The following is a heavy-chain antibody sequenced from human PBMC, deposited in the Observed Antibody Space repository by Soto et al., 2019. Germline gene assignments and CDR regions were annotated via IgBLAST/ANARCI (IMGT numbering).Heavy chain of an antibody. J-gene: IGHJ4*02. CDR1: GGTFSSYA. V-gene: IGHV1-69*13. Sequence: ASVKVSCKASGGTFSSYAISWVRQAPGQGLEWMGGIIPIFGTANYAQKFQGSVTITADESTSTAYMELSSLRSEDTAVYYCARAAGYYGSSGYFFDYWGQGTLVTVSS. D-gene: IGHD3-22*01. CDR2: IIPIFGTA. CDR3: ARAAGYYGSSGYFFDY.